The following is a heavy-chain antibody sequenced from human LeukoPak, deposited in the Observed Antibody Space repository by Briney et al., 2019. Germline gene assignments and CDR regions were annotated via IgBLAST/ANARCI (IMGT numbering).Heavy chain of an antibody. D-gene: IGHD3-9*01. Sequence: ASVKVSCKASGYTFTSYDINWVRQATGQGLEWMGWMNPNSGNTGYAQKFQGRVTMTRNTSISTAYVELSSLRSEDTAVYYCARSPVLRYFDWLLSTSYFDYWGQGTLVTVSS. J-gene: IGHJ4*02. CDR1: GYTFTSYD. CDR2: MNPNSGNT. V-gene: IGHV1-8*01. CDR3: ARSPVLRYFDWLLSTSYFDY.